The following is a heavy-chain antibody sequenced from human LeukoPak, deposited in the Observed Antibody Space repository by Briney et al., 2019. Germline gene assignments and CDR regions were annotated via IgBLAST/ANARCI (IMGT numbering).Heavy chain of an antibody. D-gene: IGHD6-6*01. J-gene: IGHJ6*03. CDR2: ISGSGGST. Sequence: GGSLRLSCAASGFTFSSYAMSWVRQAPGKGLEWVSAISGSGGSTYYADSVKGRFTISRDNSKNTLYLQMNSLRAEDTAVYYCARDGSSSKDYYYYYMDVWSKGTTVTVSS. CDR1: GFTFSSYA. V-gene: IGHV3-23*01. CDR3: ARDGSSSKDYYYYYMDV.